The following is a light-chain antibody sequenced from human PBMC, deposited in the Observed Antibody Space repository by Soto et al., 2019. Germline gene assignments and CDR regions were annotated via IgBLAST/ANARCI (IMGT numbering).Light chain of an antibody. CDR2: EVS. J-gene: IGLJ3*02. Sequence: QSALTQPASVSGSPGQSITISCTGTSSDVGGYNYVSWYQQHPGKAPKLMIYEVSNRPSGVSDRFSGSKSGRTASLTISGLQSEDEGEYFCSSYSTTITWVFGGGTKLTVL. V-gene: IGLV2-14*01. CDR3: SSYSTTITWV. CDR1: SSDVGGYNY.